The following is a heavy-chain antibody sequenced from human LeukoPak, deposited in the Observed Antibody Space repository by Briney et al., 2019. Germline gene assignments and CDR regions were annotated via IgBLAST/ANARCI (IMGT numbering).Heavy chain of an antibody. D-gene: IGHD5-12*01. J-gene: IGHJ5*02. V-gene: IGHV3-48*01. CDR2: IRSTGDT. Sequence: GGSLRLSCAASGFTFSNAWMNWVRQAPGKGLEWVSHIRSTGDTFYADSVKGRFTISRDNARNSLYLQMNSLRAEDTAMYYCARDAGNSGYGCDLWGQGTLVTVSS. CDR3: ARDAGNSGYGCDL. CDR1: GFTFSNAW.